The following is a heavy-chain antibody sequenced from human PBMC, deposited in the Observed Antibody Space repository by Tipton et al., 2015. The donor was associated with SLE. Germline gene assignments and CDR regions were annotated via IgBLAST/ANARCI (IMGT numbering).Heavy chain of an antibody. J-gene: IGHJ4*02. Sequence: TLSLTCTVSGGSLSGSSYYWGWIRQPPGKGLEWIGSIFYSGNTYYNSSLNSRVTISLDTSKNQFSLQLTSVTAADTAVYFCAREGITIFGVFQRWGQGTQVSVSS. CDR2: IFYSGNT. D-gene: IGHD3-3*01. CDR3: AREGITIFGVFQR. CDR1: GGSLSGSSYY. V-gene: IGHV4-39*07.